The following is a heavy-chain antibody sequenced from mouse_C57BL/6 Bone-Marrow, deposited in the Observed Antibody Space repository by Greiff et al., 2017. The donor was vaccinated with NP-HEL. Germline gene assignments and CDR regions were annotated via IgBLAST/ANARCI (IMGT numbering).Heavy chain of an antibody. CDR2: SRNKANDYTT. Sequence: EVKLVESGGGLVQSGRSLRLSRATSGFTFSDFYMEWVRQAPGKGLEWIAASRNKANDYTTEYSASVKGRFIVSRDTSQSILYLQMNALRAEDTAIYYCARDARDYAMDYWGQGTSVTVSS. V-gene: IGHV7-1*01. CDR1: GFTFSDFY. CDR3: ARDARDYAMDY. J-gene: IGHJ4*01.